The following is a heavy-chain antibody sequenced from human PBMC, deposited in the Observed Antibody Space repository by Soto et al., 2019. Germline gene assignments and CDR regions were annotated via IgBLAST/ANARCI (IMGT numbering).Heavy chain of an antibody. V-gene: IGHV4-30-4*01. CDR1: GGSISSGDYY. J-gene: IGHJ2*01. D-gene: IGHD4-17*01. CDR2: IYYSGST. Sequence: QVQLQESGPGLVKPSQTLSLTCTVSGGSISSGDYYWSWIRQPPGKGLEWIGYIYYSGSTYYNSFLKSRVTISVDTSKNQFSLKLSSVTAADTAVYYCARGEGSRDYGDYMDWYFDLWGRGTLVTVSS. CDR3: ARGEGSRDYGDYMDWYFDL.